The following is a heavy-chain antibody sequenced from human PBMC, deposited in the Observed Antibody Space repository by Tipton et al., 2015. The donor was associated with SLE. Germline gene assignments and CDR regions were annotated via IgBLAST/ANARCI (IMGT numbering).Heavy chain of an antibody. Sequence: GSLRLSCAASGFIVSSDYMSWIRLAPGRGLEWVSAIYSGGGTFYADSVKGRFTISKDNSRNTLYLEMNSLRAEDTALYYCARHLGVIVAFEVWGQGTVLTVSS. D-gene: IGHD3-10*01. CDR3: ARHLGVIVAFEV. V-gene: IGHV3-53*05. CDR2: IYSGGGT. J-gene: IGHJ3*01. CDR1: GFIVSSDY.